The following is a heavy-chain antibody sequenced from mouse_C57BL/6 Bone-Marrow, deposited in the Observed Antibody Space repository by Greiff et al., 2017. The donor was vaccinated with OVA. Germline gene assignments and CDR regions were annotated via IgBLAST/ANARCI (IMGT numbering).Heavy chain of an antibody. Sequence: VQLQQPGAELVKPGASVKLSCKASGYTFTSYWMHWVKQRPGQGLEWIGMIHPNSCSTNYNEKFKSKATLTVDKSSSTAYMQLSSLTSEDSAVYYCAITLSYCYFDVWGTGTTVTVSS. CDR3: AITLSYCYFDV. V-gene: IGHV1-64*01. CDR1: GYTFTSYW. D-gene: IGHD6-5*01. CDR2: IHPNSCST. J-gene: IGHJ1*03.